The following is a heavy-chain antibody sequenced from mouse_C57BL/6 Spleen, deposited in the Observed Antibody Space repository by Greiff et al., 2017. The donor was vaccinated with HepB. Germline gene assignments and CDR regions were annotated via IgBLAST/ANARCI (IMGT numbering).Heavy chain of an antibody. CDR1: GYAFTNYL. J-gene: IGHJ3*01. D-gene: IGHD2-1*01. CDR2: INPGSGGT. Sequence: VQRVESGAELVRPGTSVKVSCKASGYAFTNYLIEWVKQRPGQGLEWIGVINPGSGGTNYNEKFKGKATLTADKSSSTAYMQLSSLTSEDSAVYFCARSEGNYGFAYWGQGTLVTVSA. CDR3: ARSEGNYGFAY. V-gene: IGHV1-54*01.